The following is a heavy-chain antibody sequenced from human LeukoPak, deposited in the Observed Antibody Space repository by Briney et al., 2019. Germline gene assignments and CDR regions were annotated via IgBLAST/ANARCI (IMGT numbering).Heavy chain of an antibody. Sequence: SVKVSCKASGGTFSSYAISWVRQAPGQGLEWMGRIIPILGIANYAQKFQGRVTITADKSTSTAYMGLSSLRSEDTAVYYCARGLGWYSVWGQGTLVTVSS. CDR1: GGTFSSYA. CDR3: ARGLGWYSV. CDR2: IIPILGIA. V-gene: IGHV1-69*04. D-gene: IGHD6-19*01. J-gene: IGHJ4*02.